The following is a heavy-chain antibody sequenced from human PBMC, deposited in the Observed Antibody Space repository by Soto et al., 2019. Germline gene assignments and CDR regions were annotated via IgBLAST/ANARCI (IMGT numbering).Heavy chain of an antibody. J-gene: IGHJ4*02. V-gene: IGHV4-59*08. Sequence: QVPLQESGPGLVKPSETLSLTCTVSGGSISSYYWSWIRQPPGKGLEWIGYIYYSGSTNYNPSLKSRDTISVDTSKNQFALKLSSVTAADTAVYYCARRYGPGFDYWGQGTLVTVSS. CDR2: IYYSGST. CDR1: GGSISSYY. D-gene: IGHD4-17*01. CDR3: ARRYGPGFDY.